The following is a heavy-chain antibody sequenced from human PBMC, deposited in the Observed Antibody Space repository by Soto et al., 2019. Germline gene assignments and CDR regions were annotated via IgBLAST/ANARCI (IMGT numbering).Heavy chain of an antibody. D-gene: IGHD2-2*01. J-gene: IGHJ4*02. Sequence: PGGSLSLSSAPPRFTFSSYSITWARQPPGKALEWVSYISSTSSTIYYADSVKGGFTISRANAKNSLYLQVISLRAEDTAVQCGARASFPAAIFNGGPGTLDAASS. V-gene: IGHV3-48*01. CDR1: RFTFSSYS. CDR2: ISSTSSTI. CDR3: ARASFPAAIFN.